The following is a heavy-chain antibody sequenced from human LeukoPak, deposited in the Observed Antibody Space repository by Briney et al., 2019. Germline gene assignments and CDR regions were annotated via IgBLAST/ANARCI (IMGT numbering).Heavy chain of an antibody. J-gene: IGHJ4*02. CDR1: GGSFSGYY. CDR3: ARDPNTIFGVVTNFDY. CDR2: INHSGST. D-gene: IGHD3-3*01. V-gene: IGHV4-34*01. Sequence: SETLSLTCAVYGGSFSGYYWSRIRQPPGKGLEWIGEINHSGSTNYNPSLKSRVTISVDTSKNQFSLKLSSVTAADTAVYYCARDPNTIFGVVTNFDYWGQGTLVTVSS.